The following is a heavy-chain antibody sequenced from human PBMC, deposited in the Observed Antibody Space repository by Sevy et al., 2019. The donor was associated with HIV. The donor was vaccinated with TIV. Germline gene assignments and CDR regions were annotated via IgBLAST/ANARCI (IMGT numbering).Heavy chain of an antibody. CDR2: ISWDGGST. Sequence: LSLTCAASGFTFDDYTMHWVRQAPGKGLEWVSLISWDGGSTYYADSVKGRFTISRDNSKNSLYLQMNSLRTEDTASYYCAKSRRYYNYYYGMDVWGQGTTVTVSS. CDR1: GFTFDDYT. V-gene: IGHV3-43*01. J-gene: IGHJ6*02. CDR3: AKSRRYYNYYYGMDV. D-gene: IGHD3-16*02.